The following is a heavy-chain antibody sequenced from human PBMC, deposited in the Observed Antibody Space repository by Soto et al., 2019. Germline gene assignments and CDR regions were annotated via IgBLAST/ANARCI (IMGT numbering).Heavy chain of an antibody. D-gene: IGHD3-9*01. J-gene: IGHJ5*02. CDR1: GGTMNSYY. Sequence: QVHLQESGPGLVKPSETLSLNCTVSGGTMNSYYWTWIRQPAGKGLEWIGRIYSSGSTKYNPSLQSRVTMSLDTSKNQFALRLTSDTAADTAVYYCARGQRYSDWFDPWGQGTLVTVSS. CDR2: IYSSGST. CDR3: ARGQRYSDWFDP. V-gene: IGHV4-4*07.